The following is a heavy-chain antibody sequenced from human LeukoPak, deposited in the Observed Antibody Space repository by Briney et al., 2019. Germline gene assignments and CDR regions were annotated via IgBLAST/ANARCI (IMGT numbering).Heavy chain of an antibody. D-gene: IGHD3-10*01. CDR2: INPNSGGT. CDR3: ARKGYYYGPGDYYYGMDV. J-gene: IGHJ6*02. CDR1: GYTFTGYY. Sequence: ASVKVSCKASGYTFTGYYIHWVRQAPGQGLEWMGWINPNSGGTNYVLKFQGRVTMTRDTSISTAYMELSRLRSDDTAVYYCARKGYYYGPGDYYYGMDVWGQGTTVTVSS. V-gene: IGHV1-2*02.